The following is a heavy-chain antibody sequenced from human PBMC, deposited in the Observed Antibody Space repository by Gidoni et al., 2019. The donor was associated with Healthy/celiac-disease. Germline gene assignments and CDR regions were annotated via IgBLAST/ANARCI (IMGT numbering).Heavy chain of an antibody. J-gene: IGHJ4*02. CDR3: ARPSDPAYYYDSSGSGPSLAWVDY. Sequence: QVHLVQSGAEVKKPGASVTVSCKASGYTFTSSGIRWVRRAPGQGLEWMGWISGYNGNTNYSQKLQGRVTMTTDTSTSTAYMELRSLRSDDTAVYYCARPSDPAYYYDSSGSGPSLAWVDYWGQGTLVTVSS. CDR1: GYTFTSSG. V-gene: IGHV1-18*01. CDR2: ISGYNGNT. D-gene: IGHD3-22*01.